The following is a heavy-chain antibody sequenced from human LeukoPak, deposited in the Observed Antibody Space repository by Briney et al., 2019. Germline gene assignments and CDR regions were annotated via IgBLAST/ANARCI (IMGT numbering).Heavy chain of an antibody. CDR2: IYTSGST. V-gene: IGHV4-4*07. D-gene: IGHD6-13*01. J-gene: IGHJ4*02. CDR1: GGSISSYY. CDR3: ARDYTQQRYFDY. Sequence: PSETLSLTRTVSGGSISSYYWRWIRQPAGKGLEWIGRIYTSGSTNYNPSLKSRVTISVDKSKNQFSLKLSSVTAADTAVYYCARDYTQQRYFDYWGQGTLVTVSS.